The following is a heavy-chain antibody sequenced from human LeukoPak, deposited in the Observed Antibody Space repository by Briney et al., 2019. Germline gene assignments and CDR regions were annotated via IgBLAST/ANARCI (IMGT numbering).Heavy chain of an antibody. CDR3: ARGPAGARITMVRGVIIKPYFDY. Sequence: SETLSLTCAVSGGSISSGGYSWSWIRQPPGKGLEWIGYIYHSGSTYYNPSLKSRVTISVDTSKNQFSLKLSSVTAADTAVYYCARGPAGARITMVRGVIIKPYFDYWGQGTLVTVSS. J-gene: IGHJ4*02. CDR1: GGSISSGGYS. CDR2: IYHSGST. V-gene: IGHV4-30-2*01. D-gene: IGHD3-10*01.